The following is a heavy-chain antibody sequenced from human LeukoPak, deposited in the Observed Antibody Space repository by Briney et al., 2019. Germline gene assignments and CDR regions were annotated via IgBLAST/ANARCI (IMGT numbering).Heavy chain of an antibody. CDR2: INPNSGAT. Sequence: ASVKVSCKASGYTFTGYYMHWVRQAPGQGLEWMGWINPNSGATNYAQKLQGRVTMTRDTSISTAYMELSRLRSDDTAVYYCARDPAIYYGSDYYFDYWGQGTLVTVSS. CDR1: GYTFTGYY. V-gene: IGHV1-2*02. J-gene: IGHJ4*02. CDR3: ARDPAIYYGSDYYFDY. D-gene: IGHD3-10*01.